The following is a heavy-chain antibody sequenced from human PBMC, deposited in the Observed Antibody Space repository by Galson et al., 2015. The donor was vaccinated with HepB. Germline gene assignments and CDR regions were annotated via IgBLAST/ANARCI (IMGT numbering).Heavy chain of an antibody. CDR2: FDPEDGET. D-gene: IGHD2-8*01. J-gene: IGHJ6*02. CDR3: ATGSESEGCTNGVCQYYYYYGMDV. Sequence: SVKVSCKVSGYALTELSMHWVRQAPGKGLEWMGGFDPEDGETIYAQKFQGRVTMTEDTSTDTAYMELSSLRSEDTAVYYCATGSESEGCTNGVCQYYYYYGMDVWGQGTTVTVSS. CDR1: GYALTELS. V-gene: IGHV1-24*01.